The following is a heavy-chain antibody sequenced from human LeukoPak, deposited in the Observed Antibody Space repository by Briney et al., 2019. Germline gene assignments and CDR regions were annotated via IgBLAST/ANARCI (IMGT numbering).Heavy chain of an antibody. CDR3: ARRTGTTVCDDAFDI. CDR1: GGSLSSYF. CDR2: IYYSGST. D-gene: IGHD1-7*01. Sequence: PSETLSLTCTVCGGSLSSYFWTWIRQPPGKGLEWIGYIYYSGSTNYNPSLKSRVTISVDTSKNQFSLELSSVTAADTAVYYCARRTGTTVCDDAFDIWGQGTMVTVSS. V-gene: IGHV4-59*08. J-gene: IGHJ3*02.